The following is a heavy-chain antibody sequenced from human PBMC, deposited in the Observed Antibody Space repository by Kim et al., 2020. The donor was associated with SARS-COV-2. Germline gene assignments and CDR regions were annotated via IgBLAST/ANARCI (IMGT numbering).Heavy chain of an antibody. V-gene: IGHV3-48*03. Sequence: GGSLRLSCAASGFTFSSYEMNWVRQAPGKGLEWVSYISRSGSTIYYADSVKGRFTISRDNAKNSLYLQMNSLRAEDTAVYYCARVKPQWLVSYGMDGWGQGTTVTVSS. D-gene: IGHD6-19*01. CDR3: ARVKPQWLVSYGMDG. J-gene: IGHJ6*02. CDR1: GFTFSSYE. CDR2: ISRSGSTI.